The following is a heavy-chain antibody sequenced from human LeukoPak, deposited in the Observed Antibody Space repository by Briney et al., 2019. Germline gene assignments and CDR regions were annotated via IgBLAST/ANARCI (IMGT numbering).Heavy chain of an antibody. J-gene: IGHJ4*02. D-gene: IGHD3-10*01. V-gene: IGHV1-69*04. Sequence: SVKVSCKASGGTSNSYAFSWVRQAPGQGLEWMGRIIPLLDITNYAQKFQGRVTISADKSTRTVYMELTSLTSDDTAVYYCARLRNYYGSGEEYFDSWGQGTLVTVSS. CDR3: ARLRNYYGSGEEYFDS. CDR1: GGTSNSYA. CDR2: IIPLLDIT.